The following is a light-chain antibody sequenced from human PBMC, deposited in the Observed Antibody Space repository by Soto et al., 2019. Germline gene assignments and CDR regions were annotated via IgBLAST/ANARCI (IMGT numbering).Light chain of an antibody. V-gene: IGKV1-17*01. CDR2: EAS. J-gene: IGKJ4*01. CDR1: QDIGTD. Sequence: DIQMTQSPASLSASVTDRVTITCRASQDIGTDLGWYQQKPGKGPERLIYEASVLQSGVPSRFSGSGSGTEFTLTVSSLQPEDFATYYCVQHYSYPLTFGGGTKVDIK. CDR3: VQHYSYPLT.